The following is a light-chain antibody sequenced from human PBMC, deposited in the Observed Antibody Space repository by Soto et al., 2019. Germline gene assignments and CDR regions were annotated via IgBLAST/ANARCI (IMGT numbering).Light chain of an antibody. CDR2: ATS. CDR3: QESYTSPAVS. Sequence: DIQMTQSPSSLSASLGDRVTISCRASQNIDNYLNWYQQKPGKAPKLLIYATSTLQSGVPSRCSGSGSGTEFTLTISSLQAEDFATYFCQESYTSPAVSFGGGTKVDIK. CDR1: QNIDNY. J-gene: IGKJ4*01. V-gene: IGKV1-39*01.